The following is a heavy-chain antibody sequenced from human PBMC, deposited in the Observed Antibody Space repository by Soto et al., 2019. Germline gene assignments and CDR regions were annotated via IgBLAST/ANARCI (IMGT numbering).Heavy chain of an antibody. Sequence: SETLSLTCTVSGGSISSYYWSWIRQPPGKGLEWIGYIYYSGSTNYNPSLKSRVTISVDTSKNQFSLKLSSVTAADTAVDYCARGSYYYGMDVWGQGTKVTVSS. CDR2: IYYSGST. V-gene: IGHV4-59*01. CDR1: GGSISSYY. J-gene: IGHJ6*02. CDR3: ARGSYYYGMDV.